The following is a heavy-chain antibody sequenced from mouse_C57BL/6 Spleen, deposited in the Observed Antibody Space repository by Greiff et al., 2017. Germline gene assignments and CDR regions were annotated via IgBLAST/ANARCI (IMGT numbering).Heavy chain of an antibody. Sequence: QVQLQQPGAELVKPGASVKLSCKASGYTFTSYWMHWVKQRPGQGLEWIGMIHPNSGSTNYNEKFKSKATLTVDKSSSTAYMQLSSLTSEDSAVYYCATTGIAYYFDYWGQGTTLTVSS. J-gene: IGHJ2*01. D-gene: IGHD1-1*01. CDR2: IHPNSGST. CDR1: GYTFTSYW. V-gene: IGHV1-64*01. CDR3: ATTGIAYYFDY.